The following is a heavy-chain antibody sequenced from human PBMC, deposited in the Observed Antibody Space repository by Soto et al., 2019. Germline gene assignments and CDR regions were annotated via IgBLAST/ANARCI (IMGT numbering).Heavy chain of an antibody. J-gene: IGHJ3*02. Sequence: SVTQSLTNTVSGGKISSGGYYLSWIRQPPGKGLEWIGYIYYSGSTYYNPSLKSRVTISVDTSKNQFSLKLSSVTAADTAVYYCARDEAPLITWYAFDIWGQGTMVTGS. CDR3: ARDEAPLITWYAFDI. D-gene: IGHD3-10*01. V-gene: IGHV4-30-4*01. CDR2: IYYSGST. CDR1: GGKISSGGYY.